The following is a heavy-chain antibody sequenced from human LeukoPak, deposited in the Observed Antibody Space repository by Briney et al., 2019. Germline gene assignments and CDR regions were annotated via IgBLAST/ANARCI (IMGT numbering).Heavy chain of an antibody. D-gene: IGHD5-12*01. CDR3: TRDSSAYDWFYDY. CDR2: ISTSGST. J-gene: IGHJ4*02. Sequence: PSETLSLTCTVSGGSINSGNYYWSWIRQPAGKGLEWIGRISTSGSTNYNPSLKSRVTMSVDTSKNQLSLMLSSVTAADTAVYYCTRDSSAYDWFYDYWGQGTLVTVSS. CDR1: GGSINSGNYY. V-gene: IGHV4-61*02.